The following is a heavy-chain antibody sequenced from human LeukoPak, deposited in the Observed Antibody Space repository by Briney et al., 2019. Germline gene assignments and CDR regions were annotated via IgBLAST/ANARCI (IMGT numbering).Heavy chain of an antibody. D-gene: IGHD2-21*01. V-gene: IGHV4-38-2*02. J-gene: IGHJ4*02. Sequence: SETLSLTCTVSGYSISSSYYGAWIRQPPGKGLDWIATISRSGSTYYNPSLKSRVTISVDTSKNQFSLQLNSVTAADTAIYYCARVNPPVATFDSWGQGTLVGVSS. CDR3: ARVNPPVATFDS. CDR1: GYSISSSYY. CDR2: ISRSGST.